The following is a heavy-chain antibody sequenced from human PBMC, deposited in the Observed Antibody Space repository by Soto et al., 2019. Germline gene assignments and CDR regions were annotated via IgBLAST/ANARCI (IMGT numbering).Heavy chain of an antibody. CDR2: ISYDGSKK. CDR1: GFTFSSYG. V-gene: IGHV3-30*18. D-gene: IGHD5-18*01. CDR3: AKASGYSYDDPAAFDI. Sequence: QVQLVESWGVVVQPGRSLRLSCAASGFTFSSYGMHWVRQAPGKGLEWVAVISYDGSKKYYADSVKGRFTISRDNSKNKMYLQMNSLRAEDTAVYYCAKASGYSYDDPAAFDIWGQGTMVTVSS. J-gene: IGHJ3*02.